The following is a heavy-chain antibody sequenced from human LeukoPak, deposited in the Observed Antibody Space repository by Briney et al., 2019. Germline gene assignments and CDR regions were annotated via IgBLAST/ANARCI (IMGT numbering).Heavy chain of an antibody. J-gene: IGHJ6*03. Sequence: SETLSLTCSVSGGSISSYYRSWIRQPAGKGLEWIGRIYTSGSTNYNPPLKSRVTMSVDTSKNQFSLKLSSVTAADTAVYYCARDRDGDYSYYYFYYMDVWAKGTTVTVSS. CDR3: ARDRDGDYSYYYFYYMDV. CDR2: IYTSGST. V-gene: IGHV4-4*07. CDR1: GGSISSYY. D-gene: IGHD4-17*01.